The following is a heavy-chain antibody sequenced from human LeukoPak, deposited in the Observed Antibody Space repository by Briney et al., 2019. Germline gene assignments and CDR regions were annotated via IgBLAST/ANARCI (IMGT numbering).Heavy chain of an antibody. V-gene: IGHV3-23*01. CDR2: ISGSGGST. CDR3: AYMVRGVAPFDY. CDR1: GVTFSGYA. Sequence: GGSLRLSCAASGVTFSGYAMSWVRQAPGKGLEWGSAISGSGGSTYYADSVKGRFTISRDNSKNTLYLQMNSLRAEDTAVYCCAYMVRGVAPFDYWGQGTLVTVSS. J-gene: IGHJ4*02. D-gene: IGHD3-10*01.